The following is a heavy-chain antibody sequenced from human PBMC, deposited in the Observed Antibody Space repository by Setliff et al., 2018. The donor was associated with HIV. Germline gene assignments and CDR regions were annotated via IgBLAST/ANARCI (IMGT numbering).Heavy chain of an antibody. V-gene: IGHV3-15*01. D-gene: IGHD3-10*01. CDR3: TMKYYYSSEPSEDDAFDI. J-gene: IGHJ3*02. CDR1: GFTFSNAW. CDR2: IKSELDGGTT. Sequence: GGSLRLSCAASGFTFSNAWMNWVRQAPGKGLEWLGRIKSELDGGTTDYAAPVKDRFTISRDDSRNTLYLQMNSLKTEDTAVYYCTMKYYYSSEPSEDDAFDIWGQGTMVTVSS.